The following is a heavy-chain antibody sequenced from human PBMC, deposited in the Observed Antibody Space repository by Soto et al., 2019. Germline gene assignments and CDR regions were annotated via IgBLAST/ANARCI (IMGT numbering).Heavy chain of an antibody. CDR3: ARGYSYTQPVFDY. D-gene: IGHD5-18*01. J-gene: IGHJ4*02. V-gene: IGHV3-53*01. CDR2: IYSSGST. CDR1: GFTVSNNY. Sequence: EVLLVESGGGLIQPGGSLRLSCAASGFTVSNNYMTWVRQAPGKGLEWVSFIYSSGSTYYADSVKGRFTISRDNFKNTLYLQMNSLRAEDPAVYYCARGYSYTQPVFDYWGLGTLVTVSS.